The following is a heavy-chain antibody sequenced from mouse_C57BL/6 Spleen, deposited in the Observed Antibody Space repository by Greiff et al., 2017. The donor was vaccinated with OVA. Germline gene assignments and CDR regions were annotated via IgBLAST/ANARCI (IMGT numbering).Heavy chain of an antibody. CDR1: GFTFSSYT. V-gene: IGHV5-9*01. CDR2: ISGGGGNT. CDR3: ASPANWYFDV. D-gene: IGHD3-3*01. Sequence: EVLLVASWGGLVKPGGSLKLSCAASGFTFSSYTMSWVRQTPVKRLEWVATISGGGGNTYYPDSVKGRFTISRDKAKNTLYLQMSSLRSEDTALYYCASPANWYFDVWGTGTTVTVSS. J-gene: IGHJ1*03.